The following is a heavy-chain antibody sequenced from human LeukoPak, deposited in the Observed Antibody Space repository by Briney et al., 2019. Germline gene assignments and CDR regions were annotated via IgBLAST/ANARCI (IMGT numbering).Heavy chain of an antibody. J-gene: IGHJ4*02. D-gene: IGHD3-22*01. CDR1: GFTFSNYA. CDR3: AKGSYYDSSGSFYFDY. V-gene: IGHV3-23*01. Sequence: GGSLRLSCVASGFTFSNYAMSWVRQTPGKGLEWVSVISNSGSNTYYADSVKGRFTISRDNSKNTLYVQVNSLGTEDTAAYYCAKGSYYDSSGSFYFDYWGQGTLVTVSS. CDR2: ISNSGSNT.